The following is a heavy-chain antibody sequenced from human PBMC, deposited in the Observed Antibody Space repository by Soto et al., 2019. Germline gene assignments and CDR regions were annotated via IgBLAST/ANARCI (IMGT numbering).Heavy chain of an antibody. D-gene: IGHD3-10*01. CDR2: ISAYNGNT. V-gene: IGHV1-18*01. Sequence: ASVKVYCKASGYTFTSYGISWVRQAPGQGLEWMGWISAYNGNTNYAQKLQGRVTMTTDTSTSTAYMELRSLRSDDTAVYYCAREYYGSEWYYYYYGMDVWGQGTTVTVSS. CDR3: AREYYGSEWYYYYYGMDV. J-gene: IGHJ6*02. CDR1: GYTFTSYG.